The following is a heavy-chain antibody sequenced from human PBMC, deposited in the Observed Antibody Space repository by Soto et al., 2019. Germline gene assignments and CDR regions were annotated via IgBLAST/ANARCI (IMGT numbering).Heavy chain of an antibody. CDR1: GGSISSYY. CDR2: IYYSGST. Sequence: SETLSLTCTVSGGSISSYYWSWIRQPPGKGLEWIGYIYYSGSTNYNPSLKSRVTISVDTSKNQFSLKLSPVTAADTAVYYCARGTYVDIVATMRGPSFLVDYWGQGTLVTVSS. V-gene: IGHV4-59*01. CDR3: ARGTYVDIVATMRGPSFLVDY. J-gene: IGHJ4*02. D-gene: IGHD5-12*01.